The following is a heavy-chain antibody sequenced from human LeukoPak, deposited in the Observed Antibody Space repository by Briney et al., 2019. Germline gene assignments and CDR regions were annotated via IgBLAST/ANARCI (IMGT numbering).Heavy chain of an antibody. Sequence: GGSLRLSCAASGFTFSSYEMNWVRQAPGEGREWVSYISSGSTIYDADSVKGRFTISRDNAKNSLYLQMNSLRAEDTAVYYCARESIAVAGAPFDYWGQGTLVTVSS. J-gene: IGHJ4*02. V-gene: IGHV3-48*03. CDR1: GFTFSSYE. CDR2: ISSGSTI. CDR3: ARESIAVAGAPFDY. D-gene: IGHD6-19*01.